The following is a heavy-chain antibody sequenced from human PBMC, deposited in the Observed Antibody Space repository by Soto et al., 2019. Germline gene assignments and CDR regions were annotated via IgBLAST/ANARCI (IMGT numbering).Heavy chain of an antibody. D-gene: IGHD6-13*01. CDR1: GFTFSSYE. Sequence: PGGSLRLSCAASGFTFSSYEMNWVRQAPGKGLEWVSYISSSGSTIYYADSVKSRFTISRDNAKNSLYLQMNSLRADDTAVYYCAREQGIAAVNWFDPWGQGTLVTVSS. J-gene: IGHJ5*02. CDR2: ISSSGSTI. V-gene: IGHV3-48*03. CDR3: AREQGIAAVNWFDP.